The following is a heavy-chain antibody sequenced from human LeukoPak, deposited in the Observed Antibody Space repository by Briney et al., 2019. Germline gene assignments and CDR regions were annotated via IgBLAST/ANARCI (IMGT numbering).Heavy chain of an antibody. Sequence: PSETLSLTCTVSGGSISSYYWSWIRQPPGKGLEWIGYIYYRGSTNYNPSLKSRVTISVDTSKNQFSLKLSSVTAADTAVYYCARSKGQQLRTFDLWGRGTLVTVSS. J-gene: IGHJ2*01. CDR2: IYYRGST. CDR1: GGSISSYY. D-gene: IGHD6-13*01. V-gene: IGHV4-59*01. CDR3: ARSKGQQLRTFDL.